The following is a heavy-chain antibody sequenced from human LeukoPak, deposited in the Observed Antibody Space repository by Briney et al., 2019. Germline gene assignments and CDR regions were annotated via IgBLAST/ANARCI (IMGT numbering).Heavy chain of an antibody. CDR3: ARASRGPNYDSKKPADY. D-gene: IGHD3-22*01. V-gene: IGHV3-21*01. J-gene: IGHJ4*02. CDR1: GFTFSSYS. Sequence: KPGGSLRLSCAASGFTFSSYSMNWVRQAPGKGLEWVSSISSTGSYKYYADSVRGRFTISRDNAKNSLFLQMNSLRAEDTAIYYCARASRGPNYDSKKPADYWGRGTLVTVSS. CDR2: ISSTGSYK.